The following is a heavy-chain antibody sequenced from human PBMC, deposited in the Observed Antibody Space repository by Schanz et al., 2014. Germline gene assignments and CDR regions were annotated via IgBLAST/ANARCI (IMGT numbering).Heavy chain of an antibody. D-gene: IGHD1-26*01. Sequence: EVQLVESGGGLVQPGRSLRLSCVASGFRSDDYAMHWVRQAPGKGLEWVSGMSWNAGSLGYGDSVKGRFTISRDNAKNSLYLQMNSLRAEDTAVYYCARDSGSHYLVDYWGQGTLVTVSS. J-gene: IGHJ4*02. V-gene: IGHV3-9*02. CDR3: ARDSGSHYLVDY. CDR2: MSWNAGSL. CDR1: GFRSDDYA.